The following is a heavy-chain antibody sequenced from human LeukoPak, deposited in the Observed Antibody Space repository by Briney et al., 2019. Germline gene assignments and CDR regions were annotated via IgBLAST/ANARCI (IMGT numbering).Heavy chain of an antibody. Sequence: GGSLRLSGAASGFTFSSYSMSWVRQAPGKGLEWFSAISGSGGSTYYADSVKGRFTISRDNSKNTLYLQMNSLRAEDTAVYYCAKGQNLYYYYGMDVWGQGTTVTVSS. V-gene: IGHV3-23*01. J-gene: IGHJ6*02. CDR3: AKGQNLYYYYGMDV. CDR2: ISGSGGST. D-gene: IGHD1-14*01. CDR1: GFTFSSYS.